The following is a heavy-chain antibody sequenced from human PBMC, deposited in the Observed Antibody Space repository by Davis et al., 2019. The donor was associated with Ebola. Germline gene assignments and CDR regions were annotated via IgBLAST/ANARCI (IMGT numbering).Heavy chain of an antibody. CDR2: IKQDGSEK. CDR3: AREGGNDYQYYYYYYGMDV. J-gene: IGHJ6*02. V-gene: IGHV3-7*03. Sequence: PGGSLRLSCAAPGFTFSSYWMSWVRQAPGKGLKWVANIKQDGSEKYYVDSVRGRFTISRDNAKNSLYLQMNSLRAEDTAVYYCAREGGNDYQYYYYYYGMDVWGQGTTVTVSS. CDR1: GFTFSSYW. D-gene: IGHD4-11*01.